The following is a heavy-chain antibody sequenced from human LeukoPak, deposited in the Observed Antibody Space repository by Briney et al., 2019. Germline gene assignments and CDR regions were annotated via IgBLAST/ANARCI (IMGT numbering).Heavy chain of an antibody. D-gene: IGHD5-12*01. J-gene: IGHJ4*02. CDR3: ARGLRWLRLGY. Sequence: SGTLSLTCAVHGGSFSGYYWSWIRQPPGKGLEWIGEINHSGSTNYNPSLKSRVTISVDTSKNQFSLKLSSVTAADTAVYYCARGLRWLRLGYWGQGTLVTVSS. CDR1: GGSFSGYY. V-gene: IGHV4-34*01. CDR2: INHSGST.